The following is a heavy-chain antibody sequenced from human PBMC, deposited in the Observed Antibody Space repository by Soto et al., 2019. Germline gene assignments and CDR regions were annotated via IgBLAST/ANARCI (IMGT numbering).Heavy chain of an antibody. CDR2: LYWDDDK. J-gene: IGHJ4*02. CDR1: GFSLSSYGMG. V-gene: IGHV2-5*02. D-gene: IGHD4-17*01. Sequence: QITLKESGPTLVRPAQTLTLTCGFSGFSLSSYGMGVAWIRQPPGKALEWLALLYWDDDKRYSPSLKDRLAISKDTSSNQVVLTITNMDPGYTATYFCAHAGDYDLLTFDHWGPGTLVTVSS. CDR3: AHAGDYDLLTFDH.